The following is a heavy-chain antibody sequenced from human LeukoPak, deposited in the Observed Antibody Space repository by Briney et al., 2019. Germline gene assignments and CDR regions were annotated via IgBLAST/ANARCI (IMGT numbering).Heavy chain of an antibody. J-gene: IGHJ6*02. Sequence: PSETLSLTCAVYGGSLSGYYWSWIRQPPGKGLEWIGEVNHSGSTNYNPSLKSRVTISVDTSKNQFSLKLSSVTAADTAVYYCASSSGYCSSTSCYSRLKYYYYGMDVWGQGTTVTVSS. CDR1: GGSLSGYY. CDR2: VNHSGST. V-gene: IGHV4-34*01. D-gene: IGHD2-2*02. CDR3: ASSSGYCSSTSCYSRLKYYYYGMDV.